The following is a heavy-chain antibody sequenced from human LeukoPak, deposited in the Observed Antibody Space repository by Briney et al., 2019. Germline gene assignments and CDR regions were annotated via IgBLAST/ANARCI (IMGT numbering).Heavy chain of an antibody. CDR3: ARGSTEVATGHNWFDP. CDR1: GYTFTSYD. D-gene: IGHD5-24*01. J-gene: IGHJ5*02. Sequence: GASVKVSCKASGYTFTSYDINWVRQATGQGLEWMGWMNPNSGNTGYAQKFQGRVTMTRNTSISTAYMELSSLRSEDTAVYYCARGSTEVATGHNWFDPWGQGTLVTVSS. CDR2: MNPNSGNT. V-gene: IGHV1-8*01.